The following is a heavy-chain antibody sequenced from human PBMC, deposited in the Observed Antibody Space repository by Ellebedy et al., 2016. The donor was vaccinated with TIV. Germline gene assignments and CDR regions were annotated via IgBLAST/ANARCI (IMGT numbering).Heavy chain of an antibody. V-gene: IGHV3-30*18. J-gene: IGHJ4*02. D-gene: IGHD3-10*01. Sequence: PGGSLTLSCAASGFTFSSYGMHWVRQAPGKGLEWVAVISYDGSNKYYADSVKGRFTISRDNSKNTLYLQMNSLRAEDTAVYYCAKELRGGVFDYWGQGTLVTVSS. CDR1: GFTFSSYG. CDR2: ISYDGSNK. CDR3: AKELRGGVFDY.